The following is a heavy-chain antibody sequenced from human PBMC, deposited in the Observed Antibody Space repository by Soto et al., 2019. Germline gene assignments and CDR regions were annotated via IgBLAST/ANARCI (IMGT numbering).Heavy chain of an antibody. D-gene: IGHD2-21*02. Sequence: ASVKVSCKTSGYDFFKYNMHWVRQAPGQGLEWMGVINPNGGYTRHAQKFQGRVIMTRDTSSKIVYMELSGLTSEDTAMYYCTRADSDVVILPDVRPLFDFWGQGALVTVSS. J-gene: IGHJ4*02. V-gene: IGHV1-46*01. CDR1: GYDFFKYN. CDR2: INPNGGYT. CDR3: TRADSDVVILPDVRPLFDF.